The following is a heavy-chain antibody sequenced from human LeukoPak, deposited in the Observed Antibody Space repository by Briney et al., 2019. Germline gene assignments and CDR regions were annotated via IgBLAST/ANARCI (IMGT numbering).Heavy chain of an antibody. D-gene: IGHD5-12*01. V-gene: IGHV3-23*01. CDR1: GFTFSTHA. Sequence: GGSLRLSCAASGFTFSTHAMTWVRQLPGKGLEWVSAINGGGGGIYFAESLKGRFTVSIDNSQNTVYLQMNSLRAEDTAIYYCAKPKSGYDWGGYLDSWGQGTLVTVSS. J-gene: IGHJ4*01. CDR3: AKPKSGYDWGGYLDS. CDR2: INGGGGGI.